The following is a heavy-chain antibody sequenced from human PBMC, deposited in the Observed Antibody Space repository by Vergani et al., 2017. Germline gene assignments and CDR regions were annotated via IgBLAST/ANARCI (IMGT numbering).Heavy chain of an antibody. V-gene: IGHV3-30*18. Sequence: QVQLVESGGGVVQPGRSLRLSCAASGFTFSSYGMHWVRQAPGKGLEWVAVISYDGSNKYYADSVKGRFTISRDNSKNTLYLQMNSLRAEDTAVYYCAKVYFRVDIVATIIYWGQGTLVTVSS. CDR2: ISYDGSNK. D-gene: IGHD5-12*01. J-gene: IGHJ4*02. CDR3: AKVYFRVDIVATIIY. CDR1: GFTFSSYG.